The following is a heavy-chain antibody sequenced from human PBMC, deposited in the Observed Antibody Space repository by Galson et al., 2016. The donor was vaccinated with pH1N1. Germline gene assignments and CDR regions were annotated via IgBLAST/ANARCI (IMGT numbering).Heavy chain of an antibody. J-gene: IGHJ4*02. D-gene: IGHD3-10*01. CDR1: GYTFNTYA. Sequence: SVKVSCKASGYTFNTYALNWVRQAPGQGLEWMGWINTDTGNPTYAPGFTGRFVFSLDTSVGTAYLQITSLKAEDTAVYYCARGFYYGSGSFWPWDYWGQGTLVTVSP. V-gene: IGHV7-4-1*02. CDR2: INTDTGNP. CDR3: ARGFYYGSGSFWPWDY.